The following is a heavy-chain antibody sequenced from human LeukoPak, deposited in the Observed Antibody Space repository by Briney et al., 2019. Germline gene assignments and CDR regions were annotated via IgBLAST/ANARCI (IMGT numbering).Heavy chain of an antibody. CDR2: TYYRSKWYN. CDR3: ARNLGYSSGWYSPDWFDP. J-gene: IGHJ5*02. D-gene: IGHD6-19*01. Sequence: SQTLSLTCAISGDSVSSNSAAWNWIRQSPSRGLEWLGRTYYRSKWYNDYAVSVKSRITINSDTSKNQFSLQLNSVTPEDTAVYYCARNLGYSSGWYSPDWFDPWGQGTLVTVSS. V-gene: IGHV6-1*01. CDR1: GDSVSSNSAA.